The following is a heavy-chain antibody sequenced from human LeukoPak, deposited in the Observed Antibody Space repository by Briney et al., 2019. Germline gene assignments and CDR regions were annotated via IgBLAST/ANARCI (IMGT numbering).Heavy chain of an antibody. CDR3: ARSSGYCSGGSCYWGVDY. CDR2: IYYSGNT. V-gene: IGHV4-59*01. J-gene: IGHJ4*02. D-gene: IGHD2-15*01. Sequence: PSETLSLTCTVSGGSISSYYWSWIRQPPGKGLEWIGFIYYSGNTNYSPSLKSRVTMSVDTSKNQFSLKLSSVTAADTAVYYCARSSGYCSGGSCYWGVDYWGQGTLVTVSS. CDR1: GGSISSYY.